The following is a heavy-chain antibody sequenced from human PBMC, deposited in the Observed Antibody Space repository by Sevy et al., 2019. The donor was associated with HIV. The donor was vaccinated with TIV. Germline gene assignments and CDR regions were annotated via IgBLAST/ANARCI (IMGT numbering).Heavy chain of an antibody. CDR3: ARVGYCRGVTCFSEFYYAMDV. CDR2: VYSGGAT. J-gene: IGHJ6*02. D-gene: IGHD2-15*01. Sequence: GGSLRLSCAVSGFTLTNEFFSWVRQAPGKGLEWVAVVYSGGATYYADSVKGRFTISRDKSKSTLYLQMKSLRAEAPAVYYWARVGYCRGVTCFSEFYYAMDVWFQWTTCTVPS. CDR1: GFTLTNEF. V-gene: IGHV3-53*01.